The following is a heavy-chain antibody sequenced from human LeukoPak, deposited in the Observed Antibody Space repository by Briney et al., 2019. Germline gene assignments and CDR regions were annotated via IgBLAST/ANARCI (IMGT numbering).Heavy chain of an antibody. CDR1: GYTFTSYD. J-gene: IGHJ4*02. V-gene: IGHV1-8*01. Sequence: ASVKVSYKASGYTFTSYDINWVRQAAGQGLEWMGWMNPNSGNTGYAQKFQGRVTMTRNTSISTAYMELSSLRSEDTAVYYCARLPIYCSSTSCNDYWGQGTLVTVSS. CDR3: ARLPIYCSSTSCNDY. CDR2: MNPNSGNT. D-gene: IGHD2-2*01.